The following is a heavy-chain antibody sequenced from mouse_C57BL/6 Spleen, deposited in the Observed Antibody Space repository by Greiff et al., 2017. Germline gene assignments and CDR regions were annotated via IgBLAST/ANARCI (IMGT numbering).Heavy chain of an antibody. J-gene: IGHJ4*01. D-gene: IGHD2-3*01. V-gene: IGHV1-82*01. CDR2: IYPGDGDT. Sequence: VQLKQSGPELVKPGASVKISCKASGYAFSSSWMNWVKQRPGKGLEWIGRIYPGDGDTNYNGKFKGKATLTADKSSSTAYMQLSSLTSEDSAVYFCARWLLPYYAMDYWGQGTSVTVSS. CDR3: ARWLLPYYAMDY. CDR1: GYAFSSSW.